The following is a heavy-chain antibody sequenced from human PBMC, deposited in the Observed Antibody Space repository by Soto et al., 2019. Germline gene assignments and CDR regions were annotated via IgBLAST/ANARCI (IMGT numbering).Heavy chain of an antibody. D-gene: IGHD5-12*01. CDR2: ISYSGVST. V-gene: IGHV3-23*01. CDR1: GFTFSSYA. J-gene: IGHJ4*02. CDR3: ARTRGYSDYDLDY. Sequence: GSLRLSCAASGFTFSSYAMTWVRQAPGKGLERVSAISYSGVSTYYADSVKGRFTISRDSSENTLSLQMNSLRVDDTAVYYCARTRGYSDYDLDYWGQGTLVTVSS.